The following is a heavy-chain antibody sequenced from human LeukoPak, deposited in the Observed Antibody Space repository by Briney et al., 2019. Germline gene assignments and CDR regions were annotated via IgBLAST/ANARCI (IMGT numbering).Heavy chain of an antibody. J-gene: IGHJ4*02. D-gene: IGHD3-22*01. Sequence: PGGSLRLSFAGSGFTFNSNWMSWVRQAPGKGLEWVANIKQDGSEKYYMDSVKGRFTISRDNAKNSLSLQMNSLRAEDTAVYYCARDKYYDRYFDSWGQGTLVTVSS. CDR1: GFTFNSNW. V-gene: IGHV3-7*01. CDR3: ARDKYYDRYFDS. CDR2: IKQDGSEK.